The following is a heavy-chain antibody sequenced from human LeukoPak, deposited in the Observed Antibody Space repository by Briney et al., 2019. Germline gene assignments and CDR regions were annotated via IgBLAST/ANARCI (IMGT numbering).Heavy chain of an antibody. Sequence: GGSLRLSCPVSGFIFSNNWMSWVRQAPGKGLEWVANINEDGSAKYYLDSVKGRFTISRDNAKNSLYLQMNSLRAEDTAVYYCASQQRGSQGGSFDSWGQGILVTVPS. D-gene: IGHD3-16*01. J-gene: IGHJ4*02. CDR3: ASQQRGSQGGSFDS. CDR2: INEDGSAK. V-gene: IGHV3-7*01. CDR1: GFIFSNNW.